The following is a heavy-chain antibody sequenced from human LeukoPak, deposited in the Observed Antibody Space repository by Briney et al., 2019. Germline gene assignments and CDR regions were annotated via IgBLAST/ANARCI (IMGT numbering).Heavy chain of an antibody. J-gene: IGHJ6*02. Sequence: GASVKVSRKASGGTFSSYAISWVRQAPGQGLEWMGRIIPILGIANYAQKFQGRVTITADKSTSTAYMELSSLRSEDTAVYYCARGLLDSRAYYYYYYGMDVWGQGTTVTVSS. CDR3: ARGLLDSRAYYYYYYGMDV. CDR2: IIPILGIA. V-gene: IGHV1-69*04. CDR1: GGTFSSYA. D-gene: IGHD6-13*01.